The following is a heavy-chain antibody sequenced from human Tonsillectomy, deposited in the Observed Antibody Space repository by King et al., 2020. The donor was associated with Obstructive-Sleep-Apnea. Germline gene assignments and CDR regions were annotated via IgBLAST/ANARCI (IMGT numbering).Heavy chain of an antibody. V-gene: IGHV1-69*14. CDR1: GVTFNNSA. D-gene: IGHD2-2*01. CDR2: GIPILSTT. J-gene: IGHJ5*01. CDR3: ATIPYCSSTRCYSVNWFDS. Sequence: QLVQSGAEVKKPGSSVRVSCKASGVTFNNSAMNWVRQAPGQGLEWMGGGIPILSTTHYSQKFQGRGTLTADRSTSTAYMELSSLRSEDTAVYYCATIPYCSSTRCYSVNWFDSWGQGTLVTVSS.